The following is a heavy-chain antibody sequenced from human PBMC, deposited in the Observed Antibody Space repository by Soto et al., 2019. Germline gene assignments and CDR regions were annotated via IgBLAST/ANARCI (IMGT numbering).Heavy chain of an antibody. CDR2: ISYDGSNK. J-gene: IGHJ4*02. CDR3: ARDVYDSSGVGSGDY. CDR1: GFTFSSYA. Sequence: QVQLVESGGGVVQPGGSLRLSCAASGFTFSSYAMHWVRQAPGKGLEWVAVISYDGSNKYYADSVKGRFTISRDNSKNTLYLQMNSLRAEDTAVYYCARDVYDSSGVGSGDYWGQGTLVTVSS. D-gene: IGHD3-22*01. V-gene: IGHV3-30-3*01.